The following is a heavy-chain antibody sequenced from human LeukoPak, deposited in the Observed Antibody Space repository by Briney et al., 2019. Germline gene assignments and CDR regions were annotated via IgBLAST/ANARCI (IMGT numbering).Heavy chain of an antibody. D-gene: IGHD2-2*02. CDR3: AREYCSSTSCYKNYYYYGMDV. CDR1: GYTFTSYG. CDR2: ISAYNGNT. J-gene: IGHJ6*02. Sequence: ASVKVSCEASGYTFTSYGISWVRQAPGQGLEWMGWISAYNGNTNYAQKLQGRVTMTTDTSTSTAYMELRSLRSDDTAVYYCAREYCSSTSCYKNYYYYGMDVWGQGTTVTVSS. V-gene: IGHV1-18*01.